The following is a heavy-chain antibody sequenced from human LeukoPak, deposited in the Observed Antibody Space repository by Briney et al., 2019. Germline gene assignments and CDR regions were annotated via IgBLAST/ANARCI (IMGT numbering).Heavy chain of an antibody. V-gene: IGHV3-64D*06. J-gene: IGHJ3*02. CDR1: GFTFSTFP. CDR3: VKALTDDAFDI. Sequence: PGGSLRLSCSASGFTFSTFPMHWVRHAPGKGLEYFSAISSNGDTTYYADSVKGRFTISRDNTKNTLYLQMSSLSPDDTAVYYCVKALTDDAFDIWGQGTMVTVSS. CDR2: ISSNGDTT.